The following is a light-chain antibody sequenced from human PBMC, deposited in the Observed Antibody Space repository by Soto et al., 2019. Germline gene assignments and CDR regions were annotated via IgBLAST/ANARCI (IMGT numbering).Light chain of an antibody. J-gene: IGKJ2*01. CDR2: SAS. CDR1: QSVSSTS. Sequence: EIGLTQSPGTLSLSPGARATLSCRASQSVSSTSLAWYQQKPGQAPRLLIYSASSRATGIPDRFSGSGSGTDFSLTISSLEPEDFAVYYCQQYDRSPYTLGQRTKLEIK. CDR3: QQYDRSPYT. V-gene: IGKV3-20*01.